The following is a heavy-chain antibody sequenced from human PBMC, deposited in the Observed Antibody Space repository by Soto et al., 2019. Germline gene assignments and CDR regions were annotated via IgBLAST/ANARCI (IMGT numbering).Heavy chain of an antibody. Sequence: GGSLRLSCTTSGFTFSTYDMHWVRQVTGKGLEWVSGIVVAGDTYYPDSVKGRFTISRENAKNTLYLQMNSLRAEDTAVYYCAKDRLGRVISAFDCWGQGTLVTASS. D-gene: IGHD3-16*02. J-gene: IGHJ4*02. V-gene: IGHV3-13*01. CDR2: IVVAGDT. CDR1: GFTFSTYD. CDR3: AKDRLGRVISAFDC.